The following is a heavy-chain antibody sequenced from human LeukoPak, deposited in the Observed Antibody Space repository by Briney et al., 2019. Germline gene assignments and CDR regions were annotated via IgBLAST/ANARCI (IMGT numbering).Heavy chain of an antibody. J-gene: IGHJ4*02. CDR3: APWLLSDGSIDY. D-gene: IGHD3-3*01. CDR2: IYYSGST. CDR1: GGSISSSSYS. V-gene: IGHV4-39*01. Sequence: ASETLSLTCTVSGGSISSSSYSWGWIRQPPGKGLEWIGSIYYSGSTYYNPSLKSRVTISVDTSKNQFSLKLSSVTAADTAVYYCAPWLLSDGSIDYWGQGTLVTVSS.